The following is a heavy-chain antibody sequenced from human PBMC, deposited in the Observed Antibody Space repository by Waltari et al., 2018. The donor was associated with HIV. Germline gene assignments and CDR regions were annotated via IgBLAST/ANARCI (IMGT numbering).Heavy chain of an antibody. Sequence: EVQLVESGGGLVQHGGSLRGSCVASGFTFSYHAMNWVRQAPGNGVEWVSYISSNSSTIYHVDSVKGRFTISRDNAKNSLYLQMNSLRDEDTAVYYCVRVGTSFDYWGQGTPVTVSS. CDR1: GFTFSYHA. V-gene: IGHV3-48*02. J-gene: IGHJ4*02. D-gene: IGHD2-8*01. CDR3: VRVGTSFDY. CDR2: ISSNSSTI.